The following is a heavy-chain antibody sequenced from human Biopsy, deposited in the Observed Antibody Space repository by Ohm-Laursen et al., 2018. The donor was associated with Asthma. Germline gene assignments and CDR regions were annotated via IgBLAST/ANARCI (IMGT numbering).Heavy chain of an antibody. CDR3: ARHWNWGSFFDY. CDR2: ISYTGNT. D-gene: IGHD7-27*01. CDR1: GGSMSSSSYS. V-gene: IGHV4-39*01. Sequence: GTLSLTCTVSGGSMSSSSYSWGWIRQPPGKGLEWIGSISYTGNTDIPSLRSRVTLSVDTSKNNFSLRLTSVTAADMAVSYCARHWNWGSFFDYWGQGMLVTVSS. J-gene: IGHJ4*02.